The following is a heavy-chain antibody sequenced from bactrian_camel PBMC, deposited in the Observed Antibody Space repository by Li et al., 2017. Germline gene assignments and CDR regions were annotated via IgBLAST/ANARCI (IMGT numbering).Heavy chain of an antibody. CDR3: AADPWCMGEFEHNY. CDR2: IYSDGTKT. J-gene: IGHJ4*01. Sequence: QVQLVESGGGLVQPGGSLRISCGASRFTFSSAWMFWVRQAPGKGLEWVSTIYSDGTKTDYADSVKGRFTISRDTAKNTVYLQMNSLKPEDTAMYYCAADPWCMGEFEHNYRGRGTQVTV. D-gene: IGHD3*01. V-gene: IGHV3S6*01. CDR1: RFTFSSAW.